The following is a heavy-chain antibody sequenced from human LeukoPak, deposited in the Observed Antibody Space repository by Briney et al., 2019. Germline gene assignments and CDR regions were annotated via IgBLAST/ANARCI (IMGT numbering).Heavy chain of an antibody. Sequence: GGSLRLSCAASGFTFSNAWMSWVRQAPGKGLEWVGRIKSKTDGSTTDYAAPVKGRFTISRDDSKNTLYLQMNSLKTEDTAVYYCTTEADEGIAVAGSFDYWGQGTLVTVSS. CDR2: IKSKTDGSTT. V-gene: IGHV3-15*01. J-gene: IGHJ4*02. D-gene: IGHD6-19*01. CDR3: TTEADEGIAVAGSFDY. CDR1: GFTFSNAW.